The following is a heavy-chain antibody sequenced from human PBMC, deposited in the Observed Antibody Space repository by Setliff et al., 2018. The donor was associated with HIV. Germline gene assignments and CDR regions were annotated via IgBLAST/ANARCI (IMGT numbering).Heavy chain of an antibody. Sequence: PGGSLRLSCLASGFTFNSYAITWVRQTPGKGLEWVSAISGSGGGTYYADSVKGRFTISRDNSKNTLYLQMNSLRAEDTAVYYCAKEGVPAAMFGFNFYYYYMDVWGKGTTVTVSS. CDR3: AKEGVPAAMFGFNFYYYYMDV. J-gene: IGHJ6*03. V-gene: IGHV3-23*01. D-gene: IGHD2-2*01. CDR1: GFTFNSYA. CDR2: ISGSGGGT.